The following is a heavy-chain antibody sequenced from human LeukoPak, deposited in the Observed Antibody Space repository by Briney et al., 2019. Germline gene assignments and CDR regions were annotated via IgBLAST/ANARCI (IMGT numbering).Heavy chain of an antibody. CDR2: ISGSGGST. CDR3: AKRATYGSGSYWPFDY. Sequence: GGSLRLPCAASGFTFSSYAMSWVRQAPGKGLEWVSAISGSGGSTYYADSVKGRFTISRDNSKNTLYLQMNSLRAEDTAVYYCAKRATYGSGSYWPFDYWGQGTLVTVSS. D-gene: IGHD3-10*01. J-gene: IGHJ4*02. CDR1: GFTFSSYA. V-gene: IGHV3-23*01.